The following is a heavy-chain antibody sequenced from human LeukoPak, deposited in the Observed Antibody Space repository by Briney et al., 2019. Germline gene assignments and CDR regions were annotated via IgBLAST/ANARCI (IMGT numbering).Heavy chain of an antibody. D-gene: IGHD2-15*01. CDR1: GFTFSNAW. Sequence: GGSLRLSCAASGFTFSNAWMSWVRQAPGKGLEWVGRIKSKTDGGTTDYAAPVKGRFTISRDDSKNTLYLQMNSLKTEDTAVYYCTTSYCSGGSCHLSGYWGQGTLVTVSS. CDR2: IKSKTDGGTT. CDR3: TTSYCSGGSCHLSGY. J-gene: IGHJ4*02. V-gene: IGHV3-15*01.